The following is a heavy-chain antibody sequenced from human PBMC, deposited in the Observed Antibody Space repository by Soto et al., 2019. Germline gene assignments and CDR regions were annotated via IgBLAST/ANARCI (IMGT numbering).Heavy chain of an antibody. CDR3: AGGSSKSWFDP. V-gene: IGHV4-31*03. J-gene: IGHJ5*02. D-gene: IGHD6-6*01. CDR2: IYYSGST. CDR1: GGSIRSDGYY. Sequence: PXETLSLTCTVSGGSIRSDGYYWSWIRQHPGKGLEWIGYIYYSGSTYYNPSLKSRVSISADTSNNQFSLKLTSVTAADTAVYYCAGGSSKSWFDPWGQGTLVTVSS.